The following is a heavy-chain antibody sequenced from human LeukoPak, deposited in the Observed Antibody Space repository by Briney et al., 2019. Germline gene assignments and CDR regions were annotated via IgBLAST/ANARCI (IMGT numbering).Heavy chain of an antibody. CDR1: GFTFNTHG. J-gene: IGHJ4*02. Sequence: GGSLRLSCAASGFTFNTHGMHWVRQAPGKGPEWVAAIWFDGSVKHYSDAVKGRFTISRDNSLNTLYLQMNSVRVEDTAMYYCAKDTAIQFLEPAFWGQGTLVTVSS. D-gene: IGHD3-3*01. V-gene: IGHV3-33*06. CDR2: IWFDGSVK. CDR3: AKDTAIQFLEPAF.